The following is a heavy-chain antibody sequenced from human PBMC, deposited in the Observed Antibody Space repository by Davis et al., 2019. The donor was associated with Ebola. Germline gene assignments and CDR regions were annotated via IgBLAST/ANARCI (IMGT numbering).Heavy chain of an antibody. CDR3: ARGWLQRFDY. J-gene: IGHJ4*02. Sequence: MPSETLSLTCTVSGGSISSGGYYWSWIRQHPGKGLEWIGYIYYSGSTYYNPSLKSRVTISVDTSKNQFSLKLSSVTAADTAVYYCARGWLQRFDYWGQGTLVTVSS. CDR1: GGSISSGGYY. V-gene: IGHV4-31*03. D-gene: IGHD5-18*01. CDR2: IYYSGST.